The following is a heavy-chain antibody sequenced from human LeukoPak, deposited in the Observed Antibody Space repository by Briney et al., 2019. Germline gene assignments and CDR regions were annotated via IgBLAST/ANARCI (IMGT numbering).Heavy chain of an antibody. V-gene: IGHV3-66*04. CDR1: GFTVSSYY. J-gene: IGHJ4*02. Sequence: GVSLRLSCAASGFTVSSYYMSWVRQAPGKGLEWVSVIYSGGSTYYADSVKGRFTISRDNSKNTLYLQMNSLRAEDTAVYYCARPSYGSPFDYWGQGTLVTVSS. CDR3: ARPSYGSPFDY. D-gene: IGHD4-17*01. CDR2: IYSGGST.